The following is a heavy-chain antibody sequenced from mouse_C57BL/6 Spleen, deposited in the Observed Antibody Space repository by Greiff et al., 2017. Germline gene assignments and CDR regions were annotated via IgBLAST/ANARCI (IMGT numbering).Heavy chain of an antibody. CDR2: INPSNGGT. D-gene: IGHD1-1*01. CDR3: ARDYGSSYGYAMDY. J-gene: IGHJ4*01. V-gene: IGHV1-53*01. Sequence: QVQLQQPGTELVKPGASVKLSCKASGYTFTSYWMHWVKQRPGQGLEWIGNINPSNGGTNYNEKFKSKATLTVDKSSSTAYIQLGSLTSDDSAVYYCARDYGSSYGYAMDYWGQGTSVTVSS. CDR1: GYTFTSYW.